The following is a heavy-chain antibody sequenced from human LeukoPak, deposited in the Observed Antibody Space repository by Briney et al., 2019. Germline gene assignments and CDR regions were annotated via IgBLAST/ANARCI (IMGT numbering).Heavy chain of an antibody. CDR3: ARAGLYNWNYEGTAYFDY. V-gene: IGHV3-20*04. J-gene: IGHJ4*02. D-gene: IGHD1-7*01. CDR1: GFTFDDYG. Sequence: GGSLRLSCAASGFTFDDYGMSWVRQAPGKGLEWVSGIYWNGGSTGYADSVKGRFTISRDNAKNSLYLQMNSLRAEDTALYYCARAGLYNWNYEGTAYFDYWGQGTLVTVSS. CDR2: IYWNGGST.